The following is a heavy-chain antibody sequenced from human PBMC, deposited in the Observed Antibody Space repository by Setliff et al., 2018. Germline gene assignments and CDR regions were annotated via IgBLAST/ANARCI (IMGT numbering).Heavy chain of an antibody. CDR2: ISWNSGIV. Sequence: ALRLSCAASGFTFSSYAMSWVRQAPGKGLEWVSGISWNSGIVAYADSVKGRFTISRDNAKNSLYLQMNSLGAEDMALYYCAKGYCSSTSCYVDYWGQGTLVTVSS. J-gene: IGHJ4*02. D-gene: IGHD2-2*01. V-gene: IGHV3-9*03. CDR3: AKGYCSSTSCYVDY. CDR1: GFTFSSYA.